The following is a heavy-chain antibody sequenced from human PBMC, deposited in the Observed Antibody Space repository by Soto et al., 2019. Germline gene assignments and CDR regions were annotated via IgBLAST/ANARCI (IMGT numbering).Heavy chain of an antibody. CDR2: ISSSSAYI. D-gene: IGHD5-18*01. CDR1: GFTLTSYS. CDR3: ARGYITGAYYYYYMDV. V-gene: IGHV3-21*01. J-gene: IGHJ6*03. Sequence: GGSLRLSCAASGFTLTSYSVNWVRQSPRKGLEWVSFISSSSAYIYYGESVKGRFTISRDHSKNSVYLQMDSLRTEDTAVYYCARGYITGAYYYYYMDVWGKGTTVTVSS.